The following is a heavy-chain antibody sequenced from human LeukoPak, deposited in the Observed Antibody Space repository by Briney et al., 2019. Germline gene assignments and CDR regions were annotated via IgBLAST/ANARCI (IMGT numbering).Heavy chain of an antibody. CDR1: GGSFSGYY. CDR3: AMCRGERPDDY. D-gene: IGHD3-10*01. CDR2: INHSGST. J-gene: IGHJ4*02. Sequence: SETLSLTCAAYGGSFSGYYWSWIRQPPGKGLEWIGEINHSGSTNYNPSLKSRVTISVDTSKNQFSLKLSSVTAADTAVYYCAMCRGERPDDYWGQGTLVTVSS. V-gene: IGHV4-34*01.